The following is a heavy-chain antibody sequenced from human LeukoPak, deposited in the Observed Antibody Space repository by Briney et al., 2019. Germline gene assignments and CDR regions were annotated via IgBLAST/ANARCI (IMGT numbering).Heavy chain of an antibody. J-gene: IGHJ3*02. CDR2: ISAYNGNT. V-gene: IGHV1-18*01. CDR3: ARERIGPYSSSWYGAFDI. Sequence: ASVKVSCKASGYTFTSYGTSWVRQAPGQGLEWMGWISAYNGNTNYAQKLQGRVTMTTDTSTSTAYMELRSLRSDDTAVYYCARERIGPYSSSWYGAFDIWGQGTMVTVSS. D-gene: IGHD6-13*01. CDR1: GYTFTSYG.